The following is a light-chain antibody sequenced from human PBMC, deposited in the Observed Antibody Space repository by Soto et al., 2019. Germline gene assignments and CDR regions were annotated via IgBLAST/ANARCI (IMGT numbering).Light chain of an antibody. J-gene: IGKJ5*01. CDR1: KSVSNNY. CDR3: QQRHMWPIT. Sequence: EIVLTQSPGTLSLSPGERSTLSCMASKSVSNNYLAWYQQKPGQAPRLLIYGASNRATGIPERFSGSGSGTDFTLTICRLEPEDSAVYYCQQRHMWPITFGQGTRLEIK. V-gene: IGKV3D-20*02. CDR2: GAS.